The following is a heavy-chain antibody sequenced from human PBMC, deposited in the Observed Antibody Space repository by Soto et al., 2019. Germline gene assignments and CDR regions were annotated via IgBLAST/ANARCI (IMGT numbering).Heavy chain of an antibody. CDR3: AKAYYDLWSGPTTGFDP. Sequence: EVQLLESGGGLVQPGGSLRLSCAASGFTFSSYAMSWVRQAPGKGLEWVSAISGSGGSTYYADSVKGRFTISRDNSKNKLYLQMNRLRAEDTAVYYCAKAYYDLWSGPTTGFDPLCQGALVTVSS. CDR1: GFTFSSYA. V-gene: IGHV3-23*01. D-gene: IGHD3-3*01. J-gene: IGHJ5*02. CDR2: ISGSGGST.